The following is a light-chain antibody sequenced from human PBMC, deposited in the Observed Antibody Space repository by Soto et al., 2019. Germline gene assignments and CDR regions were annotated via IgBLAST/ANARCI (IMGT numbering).Light chain of an antibody. Sequence: EIVMTQSPATLSVSPGERATLSCRASQSVSSNLAWYQQKPGQAPRVLIYGASTRATGIPARFSGSGSGTEFTLTISSLQSEDFAVYSCQHYNNWPRTFGQGTKVEIK. CDR1: QSVSSN. CDR3: QHYNNWPRT. J-gene: IGKJ1*01. V-gene: IGKV3-15*01. CDR2: GAS.